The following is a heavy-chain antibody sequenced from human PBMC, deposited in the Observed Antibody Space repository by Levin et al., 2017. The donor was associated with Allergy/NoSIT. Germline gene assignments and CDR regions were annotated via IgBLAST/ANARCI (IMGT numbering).Heavy chain of an antibody. V-gene: IGHV4-59*01. CDR2: ISSSGSP. Sequence: PSETLSLTCTASDDSISTYYWSWIRQPPGKGLEWIGYISSSGSPNYNPSLKSRVTISIETSKSHFSLKLSSVTAADTAVYYGARAYSSGWYEGWGQGTLVTVSS. CDR3: ARAYSSGWYEG. CDR1: DDSISTYY. D-gene: IGHD6-19*01. J-gene: IGHJ4*02.